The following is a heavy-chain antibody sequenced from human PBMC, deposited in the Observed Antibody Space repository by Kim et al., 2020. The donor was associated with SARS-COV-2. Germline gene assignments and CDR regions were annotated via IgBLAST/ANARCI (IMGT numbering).Heavy chain of an antibody. Sequence: SETLSLTCTVSGGSISSSSYYWGWIRQPPGKGLEWIGSIYYSGSTYYNPSLKSRVTISVDTSKNQFSLKLSSVTAADTAVYYCARAYIVVVPAAPAFDIWGQGTMVTVSS. J-gene: IGHJ3*02. CDR3: ARAYIVVVPAAPAFDI. D-gene: IGHD2-2*01. CDR1: GGSISSSSYY. CDR2: IYYSGST. V-gene: IGHV4-39*01.